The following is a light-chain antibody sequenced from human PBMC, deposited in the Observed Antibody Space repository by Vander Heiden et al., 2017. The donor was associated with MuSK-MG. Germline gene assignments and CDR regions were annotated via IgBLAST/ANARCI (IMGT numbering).Light chain of an antibody. CDR3: QQYGSSPGS. J-gene: IGKJ2*04. CDR1: QSVSSSY. V-gene: IGKV3-20*01. CDR2: GAS. Sequence: EIVLPQSPGTLSLSPGERATLSCRASQSVSSSYLAWYQHKPGQPPRLLIYGASSRATGIPDRFSGSGSGTDFTLTISRLEPEDFAVYFCQQYGSSPGSFGQGTKLEIK.